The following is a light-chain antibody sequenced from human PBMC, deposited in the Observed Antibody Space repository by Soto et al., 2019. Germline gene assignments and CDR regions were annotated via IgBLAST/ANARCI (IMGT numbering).Light chain of an antibody. CDR2: TTS. CDR3: QQANSIPLT. CDR1: QNINNW. J-gene: IGKJ2*01. V-gene: IGKV1-12*01. Sequence: DIQMTQTPSSVSASVGDRVTMTCRASQNINNWLAWYQQKPGKAPKALILTTSSLQSGAPSRFSGSGSGTDFTLTISSLQPEDFATYLCQQANSIPLTFGQGTRLE.